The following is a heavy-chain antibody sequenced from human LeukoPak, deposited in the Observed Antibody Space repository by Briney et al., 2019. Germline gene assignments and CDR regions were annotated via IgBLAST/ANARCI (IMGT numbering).Heavy chain of an antibody. CDR2: ISGSGGST. Sequence: PGGSLRLSCAASGFTFSSYGMHWVRQAPGKGLEWVSAISGSGGSTYYADSVKGRFTISRDNSKNTLYLQMNSLRAEDTAVYYCAKDAPYDFWSGSYAFDIWGQGTMVTVSS. V-gene: IGHV3-23*01. J-gene: IGHJ3*02. CDR3: AKDAPYDFWSGSYAFDI. CDR1: GFTFSSYG. D-gene: IGHD3-3*01.